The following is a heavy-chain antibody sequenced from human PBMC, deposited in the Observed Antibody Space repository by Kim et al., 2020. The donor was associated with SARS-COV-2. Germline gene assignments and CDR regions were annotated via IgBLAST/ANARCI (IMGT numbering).Heavy chain of an antibody. CDR1: GFTFSSHW. J-gene: IGHJ4*02. V-gene: IGHV3-74*01. Sequence: GGSLRLSCVASGFTFSSHWMHWVRQAPGKGLVWVSRINSDGSYTGYVDAVRGRFTMSRDNARNTLYLQMNSLGAEDTAVYYCATLGFDWLSSLWGQGTLVTVSS. D-gene: IGHD3-9*01. CDR3: ATLGFDWLSSL. CDR2: INSDGSYT.